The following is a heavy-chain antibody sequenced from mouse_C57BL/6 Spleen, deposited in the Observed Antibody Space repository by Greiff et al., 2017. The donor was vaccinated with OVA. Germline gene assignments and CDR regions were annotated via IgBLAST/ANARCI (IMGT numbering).Heavy chain of an antibody. Sequence: EVNVVESVAELVRPGASVKLSCTASGFNIKNTYMHWVKQRPEQGLEWIGRIDPANGNTKYAPKFQGKATITADTSSNTAYLQLSSLTSEDTAIYYCARRDYGNYEYFDVWGTGTTVTVSS. V-gene: IGHV14-3*01. J-gene: IGHJ1*03. D-gene: IGHD2-1*01. CDR2: IDPANGNT. CDR3: ARRDYGNYEYFDV. CDR1: GFNIKNTY.